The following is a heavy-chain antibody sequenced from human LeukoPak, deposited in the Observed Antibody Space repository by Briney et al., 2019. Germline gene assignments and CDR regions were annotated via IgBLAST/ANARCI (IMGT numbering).Heavy chain of an antibody. Sequence: SETLSLTCTVSGGSISSYYWSWIRQPPGKGLEWIGYIYYSGSTNYNPSLKSRVTISVDTSKNQFSLKLSSVTAADTAVCYCARGSSGWGDNWFDPWGQGTLVTVSS. V-gene: IGHV4-59*01. J-gene: IGHJ5*02. CDR1: GGSISSYY. CDR2: IYYSGST. D-gene: IGHD6-19*01. CDR3: ARGSSGWGDNWFDP.